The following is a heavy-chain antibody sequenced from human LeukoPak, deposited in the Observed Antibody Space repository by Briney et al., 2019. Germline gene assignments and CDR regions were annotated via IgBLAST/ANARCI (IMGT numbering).Heavy chain of an antibody. Sequence: GASVTVSFKASGYTFTSYYMHWVRQAPGQGLEWMGIINPSGGSTSYAQKFQGRVTMTRDTSTSTVYMELSSLRSEDTAVYYCARRPSKKYYDILTGYYPFDYWGQGTLVTVSS. CDR2: INPSGGST. J-gene: IGHJ4*02. V-gene: IGHV1-46*01. CDR1: GYTFTSYY. D-gene: IGHD3-9*01. CDR3: ARRPSKKYYDILTGYYPFDY.